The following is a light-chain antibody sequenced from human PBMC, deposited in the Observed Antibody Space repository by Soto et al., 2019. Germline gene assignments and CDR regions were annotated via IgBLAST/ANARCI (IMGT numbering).Light chain of an antibody. J-gene: IGKJ4*01. V-gene: IGKV3-20*01. Sequence: EIVLTQSPGTLSLSPGERATLSCRASQSVSSSYLAWYQQKPGQAPRLLIYGASSRATGIPDRFSGSGSGTDFTLSISRLDPEDFAVYYCQQYGLTFGGGTKVEIK. CDR3: QQYGLT. CDR2: GAS. CDR1: QSVSSSY.